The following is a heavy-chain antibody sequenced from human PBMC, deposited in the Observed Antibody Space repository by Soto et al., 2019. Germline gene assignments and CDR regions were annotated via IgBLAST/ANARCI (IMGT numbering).Heavy chain of an antibody. CDR1: GFTFSSYA. CDR2: ISYDGSNK. D-gene: IGHD3-22*01. V-gene: IGHV3-30-3*01. Sequence: GGSLRLSCAASGFTFSSYAMHWVRQAPGKGLEWVAVISYDGSNKYYADSVKGRFTISRDNSKNTLYLQMNSLRAEDTAVYYCARPITYYYDSSGYFSYGMDVWGQGTTVTVSS. CDR3: ARPITYYYDSSGYFSYGMDV. J-gene: IGHJ6*02.